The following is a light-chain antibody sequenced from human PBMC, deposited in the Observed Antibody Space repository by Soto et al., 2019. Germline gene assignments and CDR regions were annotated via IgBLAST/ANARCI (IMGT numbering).Light chain of an antibody. Sequence: QSALTQPPSASGSPEQSVTISCTGTSSDVGGYNYVSWYQQHPGKAPKLMIYEVSKRPSGVPDRFSGSKSGNTASLTVSGLQAEDEADYYCSSYTSSSTPVVFGGGTKLTVL. CDR1: SSDVGGYNY. CDR2: EVS. J-gene: IGLJ2*01. CDR3: SSYTSSSTPVV. V-gene: IGLV2-8*01.